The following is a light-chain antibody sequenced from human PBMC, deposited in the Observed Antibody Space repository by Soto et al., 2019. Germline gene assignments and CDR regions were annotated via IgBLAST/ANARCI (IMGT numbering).Light chain of an antibody. CDR1: QSVSSSY. CDR3: QQYGSSPLT. V-gene: IGKV3-20*01. J-gene: IGKJ4*01. Sequence: EGALTQATGTLYLSPGDTATLSCRASQSVSSSYLAWYQQKPGQAPRLLIYGASSSATGIPDRFSGSGSGTDFTLTISRLEPEDFAVYYCQQYGSSPLTFGGGTKVDIK. CDR2: GAS.